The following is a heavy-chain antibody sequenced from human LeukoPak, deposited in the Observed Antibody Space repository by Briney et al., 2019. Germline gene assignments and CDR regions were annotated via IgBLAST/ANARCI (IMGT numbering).Heavy chain of an antibody. V-gene: IGHV1-69*05. D-gene: IGHD1-26*01. J-gene: IGHJ3*02. CDR2: IIPIFGTS. CDR1: GGTFSSYA. Sequence: SVKVSCKASGGTFSSYAISWVRQAPGQGLEWMGGIIPIFGTSNYAQTFQGRVTITTDESTSTAYMKLSSLRSEDTAVYYCATRERSVGALSDAFDIWGQGTMVTVSS. CDR3: ATRERSVGALSDAFDI.